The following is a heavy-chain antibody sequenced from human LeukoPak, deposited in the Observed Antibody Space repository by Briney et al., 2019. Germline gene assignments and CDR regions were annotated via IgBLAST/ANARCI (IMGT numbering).Heavy chain of an antibody. J-gene: IGHJ4*02. D-gene: IGHD4-17*01. CDR1: GFTLSSYE. V-gene: IGHV3-7*01. Sequence: GGSLRLSCAASGFTLSSYEMNWVRQAPGKGLEWVANIKQDGSEKYYVDSVKGRFTISRDNAKNSLYLQMNSLRAEDTAVYYCAREELGTVTIDYWGQGTLVTVSS. CDR3: AREELGTVTIDY. CDR2: IKQDGSEK.